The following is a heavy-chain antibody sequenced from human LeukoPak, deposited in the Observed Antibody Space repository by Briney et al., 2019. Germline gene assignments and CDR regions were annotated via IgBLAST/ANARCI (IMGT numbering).Heavy chain of an antibody. V-gene: IGHV4-30-4*07. CDR2: VHYGGGT. D-gene: IGHD5-18*01. CDR1: GGSISSGAYS. CDR3: ARDVGGYIYGYRPTELYWYFDL. J-gene: IGHJ2*01. Sequence: PQTLSLTCDVSGGSISSGAYSWSWIRQPPRKGLEWVGFVHYGGGTYYKPSLKRGVTLLVATSKHHFPMQLSFMTAAETAEYYFARDVGGYIYGYRPTELYWYFDLWGRGTLVTVSS.